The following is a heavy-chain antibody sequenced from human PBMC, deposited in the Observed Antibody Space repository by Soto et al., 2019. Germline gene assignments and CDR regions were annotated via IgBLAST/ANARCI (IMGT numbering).Heavy chain of an antibody. CDR2: TYYRSKWLN. Sequence: SQTLSLTCAISGDSVSSNSAAWNWIRQSPSRGLEWLGRTYYRSKWLNEYAVSVKSRLAVNPDTFKNHFSLQLTSFTLEDTAVYYCARDPGYFYVLDVWGQGTTVPVS. CDR3: ARDPGYFYVLDV. CDR1: GDSVSSNSAA. J-gene: IGHJ6*02. V-gene: IGHV6-1*01.